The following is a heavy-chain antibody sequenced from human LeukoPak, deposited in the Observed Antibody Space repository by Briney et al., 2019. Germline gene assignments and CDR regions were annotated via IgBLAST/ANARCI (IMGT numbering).Heavy chain of an antibody. CDR2: ISSSGSTI. Sequence: GGSLRLSCAASGFTFSSYSMNWVRQAPGKGLEWVSYISSSGSTIYYADSVKGRFTISRDNAKNSVYLQMNSLRAEDTAVYYCGRPYCSGGTCYSAFDIWGQGTMVTVSS. V-gene: IGHV3-48*04. D-gene: IGHD2-15*01. J-gene: IGHJ3*02. CDR3: GRPYCSGGTCYSAFDI. CDR1: GFTFSSYS.